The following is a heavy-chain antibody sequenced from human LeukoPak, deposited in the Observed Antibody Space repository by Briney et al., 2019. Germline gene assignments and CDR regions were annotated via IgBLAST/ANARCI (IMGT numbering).Heavy chain of an antibody. D-gene: IGHD2-8*02. CDR2: IKPDGSEK. Sequence: GGSLRLSCAAPGFTFSDYWMTWVRQAPGKGLEWVANIKPDGSEKYYVDSVKGRFTISRDNAKNSLYLQMNSLRVEDTAVYYCASYLYCWSDLGYWGQGTLVTVSS. CDR3: ASYLYCWSDLGY. V-gene: IGHV3-7*01. J-gene: IGHJ4*02. CDR1: GFTFSDYW.